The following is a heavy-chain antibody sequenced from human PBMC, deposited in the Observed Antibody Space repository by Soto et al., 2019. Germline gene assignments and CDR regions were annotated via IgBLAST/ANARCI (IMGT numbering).Heavy chain of an antibody. CDR1: GGSVSSGSYY. CDR3: ARSSGSGTNAFDI. V-gene: IGHV4-61*01. CDR2: IYYSGST. Sequence: SETLSLTCTVSGGSVSSGSYYWSWIRQPPGKGLEWIGYIYYSGSTNYNPSLKSRVTISVDTSKNQFSLKLSSVTAADTAVYYCARSSGSGTNAFDIWGQGTMVPVSS. J-gene: IGHJ3*02. D-gene: IGHD2-15*01.